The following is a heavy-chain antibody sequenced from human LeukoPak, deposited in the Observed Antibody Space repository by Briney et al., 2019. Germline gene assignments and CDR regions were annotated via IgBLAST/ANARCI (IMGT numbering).Heavy chain of an antibody. CDR3: ARDPYSGGYGDYYYYYMDV. J-gene: IGHJ6*03. Sequence: PGGSLRLSCAASGFTFSNYWMHWVRQAPGKGLEWVSSITSSSSYIYYADSVKGRFTISRDNAKNSLYLQINSLRAEDTAVYYCARDPYSGGYGDYYYYYMDVWGKGTTVTISS. CDR2: ITSSSSYI. D-gene: IGHD1-26*01. V-gene: IGHV3-21*01. CDR1: GFTFSNYW.